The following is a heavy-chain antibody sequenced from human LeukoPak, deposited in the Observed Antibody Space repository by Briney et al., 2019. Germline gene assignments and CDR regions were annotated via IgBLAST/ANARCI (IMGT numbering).Heavy chain of an antibody. CDR2: ISSSSSYI. CDR3: ARALRDILTGYYLDY. V-gene: IGHV3-21*01. D-gene: IGHD3-9*01. CDR1: GFTFSGYS. J-gene: IGHJ4*02. Sequence: GGSLRLSCAASGFTFSGYSMNWVRQAPGKGLEWVSSISSSSSYIYYADSVKGRFTVSRDNAKNSLYLQMNSLRAEDTAVYYCARALRDILTGYYLDYWGQGTLVTVSS.